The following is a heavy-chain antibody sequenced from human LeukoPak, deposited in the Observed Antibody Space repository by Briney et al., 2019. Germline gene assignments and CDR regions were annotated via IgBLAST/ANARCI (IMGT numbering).Heavy chain of an antibody. V-gene: IGHV3-43*02. CDR1: GFTFDDYA. CDR3: AREWELLYYFDY. J-gene: IGHJ4*02. Sequence: GSLRLSCAASGFTFDDYAMHWVRQAPGKGLEWVSLISGDGGSTYYADSVKGRFTISRDNAKNSLYLQMNSLRAEDTAVYYCAREWELLYYFDYSGQGTLVTVSS. CDR2: ISGDGGST. D-gene: IGHD1-26*01.